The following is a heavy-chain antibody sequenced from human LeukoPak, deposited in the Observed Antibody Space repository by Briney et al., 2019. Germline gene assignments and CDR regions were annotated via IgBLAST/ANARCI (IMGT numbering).Heavy chain of an antibody. CDR3: ASRKLGNDY. J-gene: IGHJ4*02. V-gene: IGHV4-59*02. Sequence: SETLSLTCTVSGGSVSDYYWSWIRQSPGKGLEWIGYIYYTGSTSYNPSLRRRVTMSADTSKNQFSLKLSSVTAADTALYYCASRKLGNDYWGQGTLVTVSS. CDR1: GGSVSDYY. CDR2: IYYTGST. D-gene: IGHD7-27*01.